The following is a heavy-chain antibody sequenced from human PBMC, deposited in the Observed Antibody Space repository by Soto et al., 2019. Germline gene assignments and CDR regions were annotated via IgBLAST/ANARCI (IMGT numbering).Heavy chain of an antibody. CDR1: GGSFSGYY. CDR2: IKHSGST. Sequence: QVQLQQWGAGLLQPSETLSLTCAVYGGSFSGYYWSWIRQPPGKGLEWIGEIKHSGSTNYNPSLKSRVTISVDTSKNQFALKLSSVTAADTAVYYCAREISSSSWYLLSTELPNWFDPWGQGTLVNVSS. CDR3: AREISSSSWYLLSTELPNWFDP. D-gene: IGHD6-13*01. V-gene: IGHV4-34*01. J-gene: IGHJ5*02.